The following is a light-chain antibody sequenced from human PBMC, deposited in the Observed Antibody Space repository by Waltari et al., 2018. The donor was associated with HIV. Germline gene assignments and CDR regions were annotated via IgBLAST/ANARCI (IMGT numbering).Light chain of an antibody. CDR1: SSNIGTNA. CDR2: YNY. V-gene: IGLV1-36*01. J-gene: IGLJ1*01. Sequence: QSVLTQPPSVSEAPRQRVTISCSGSSSNIGTNAVTWYQQLPGKAPKLLIYYNYLLLPGVSDRFSVAKSGTSASLAISGLQSEDEADYFCAAWDDSLNDYVFGTVTKVTVL. CDR3: AAWDDSLNDYV.